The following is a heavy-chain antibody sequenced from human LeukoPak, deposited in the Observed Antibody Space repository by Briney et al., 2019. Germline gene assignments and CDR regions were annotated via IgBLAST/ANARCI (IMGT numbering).Heavy chain of an antibody. D-gene: IGHD3-10*01. J-gene: IGHJ5*02. CDR2: INHSGST. V-gene: IGHV4-34*01. Sequence: SETLSLTYAVYGGSFSGYYWSWIRQPPGKGLEWIGEINHSGSTNYNPSLKSRVTISVDTSKNQFSLKLSSVTAADTAVYYCARLTPLTMVRGNNWFDPWGQGTLVTVSS. CDR1: GGSFSGYY. CDR3: ARLTPLTMVRGNNWFDP.